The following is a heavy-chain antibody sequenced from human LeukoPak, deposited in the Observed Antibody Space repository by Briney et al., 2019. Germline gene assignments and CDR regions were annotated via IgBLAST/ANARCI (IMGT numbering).Heavy chain of an antibody. CDR2: ISSSSSYI. V-gene: IGHV3-21*01. CDR1: GFTFSSYV. Sequence: PGGSLRLSCAASGFTFSSYVMNWVRQAPGKGLEWVSSISSSSSYIYYADSVKGRFTISRDNAKNTLYLQMDSLRAEDTAVYYCARGRYYDSSGHGVFDIWGQGTMVTVSS. J-gene: IGHJ3*02. CDR3: ARGRYYDSSGHGVFDI. D-gene: IGHD3-22*01.